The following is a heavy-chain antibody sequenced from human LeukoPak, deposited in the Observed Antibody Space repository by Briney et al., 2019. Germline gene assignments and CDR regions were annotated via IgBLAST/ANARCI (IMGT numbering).Heavy chain of an antibody. CDR2: IWYDGSDK. V-gene: IGHV3-33*01. CDR3: ARDRGTTTSSGWYFES. CDR1: GFTFSSYG. Sequence: GRSLRLSCAASGFTFSSYGMHWVRQAPGKGLEWVTIIWYDGSDKYYADSVKGRFSISRDNSKNTLYLQMNSLRVEDTAVYYCARDRGTTTSSGWYFESWGRGTLVTVSS. D-gene: IGHD2-2*01. J-gene: IGHJ2*01.